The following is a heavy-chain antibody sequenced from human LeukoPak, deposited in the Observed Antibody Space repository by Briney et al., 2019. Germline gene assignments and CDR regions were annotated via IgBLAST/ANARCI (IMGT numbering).Heavy chain of an antibody. CDR2: IYYSGST. CDR1: GGSISSYY. D-gene: IGHD2-15*01. Sequence: SETLSLTCTVSGGSISSYYWSWIRQPPGKGLEWIGYIYYSGSTNYNPSLRGRVTISVDTSKNQFSLKLSSVTAADTAVYYSAREVVAATPSSYMNVWGKGTMVTVSS. J-gene: IGHJ6*03. V-gene: IGHV4-59*01. CDR3: AREVVAATPSSYMNV.